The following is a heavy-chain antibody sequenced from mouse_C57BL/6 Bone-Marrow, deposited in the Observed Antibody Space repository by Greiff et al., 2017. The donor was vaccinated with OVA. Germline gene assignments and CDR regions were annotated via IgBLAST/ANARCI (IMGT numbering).Heavy chain of an antibody. D-gene: IGHD2-1*01. V-gene: IGHV5-17*01. CDR1: GFTFSDYG. Sequence: EVQGVESGGGLVKPGGSLKLSCAASGFTFSDYGMPWVRQAPEKGLEWVAYISSGSSTIYYADKVKGRFTISRDNAKNTLFLQMNSLRSEDTAMYYCARKRLYYGNSFAYWGQGTLVTVSA. CDR2: ISSGSSTI. CDR3: ARKRLYYGNSFAY. J-gene: IGHJ3*01.